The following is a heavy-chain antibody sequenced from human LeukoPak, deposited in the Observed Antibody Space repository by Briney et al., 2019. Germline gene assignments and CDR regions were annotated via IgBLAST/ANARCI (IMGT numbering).Heavy chain of an antibody. CDR2: ISYSGST. J-gene: IGHJ4*02. CDR3: ARLGTAADY. CDR1: GGSISSSSYY. V-gene: IGHV4-39*01. Sequence: PSETLSLTCTVSGGSISSSSYYWGWLRQPPGKGLEWIGNISYSGSTYYNPSLKSRLTISVDTSKNQYSQKLSSVTAADTAVYYCARLGTAADYWGQGTLVTVSS.